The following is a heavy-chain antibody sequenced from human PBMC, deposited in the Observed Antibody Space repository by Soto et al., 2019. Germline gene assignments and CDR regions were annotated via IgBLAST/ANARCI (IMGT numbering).Heavy chain of an antibody. CDR3: ARAFVVPAAGINWFDP. J-gene: IGHJ5*02. D-gene: IGHD2-2*01. CDR2: INHSGST. Sequence: PSETLSLTCAVYGGSFSGYYWSWIRQPPGKGLEWIGEINHSGSTNYNPSLKSRVTISVDTSKNQFSLKLSSVTAADTAVYYCARAFVVPAAGINWFDPWGQGTLVTVSS. V-gene: IGHV4-34*01. CDR1: GGSFSGYY.